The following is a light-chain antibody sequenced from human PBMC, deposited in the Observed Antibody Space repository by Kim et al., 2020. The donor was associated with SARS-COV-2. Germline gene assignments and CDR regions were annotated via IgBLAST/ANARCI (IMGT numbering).Light chain of an antibody. CDR3: SSYTSSSTRV. Sequence: GQSITISCTGTSSDVGGYTYVSSYQQRPGKAPKLIIYDVSQRPSGVSNRFSGSKSGNTASLTISGLQAEDEADYYCSSYTSSSTRVFGGGTKLTVL. CDR1: SSDVGGYTY. CDR2: DVS. V-gene: IGLV2-14*04. J-gene: IGLJ3*02.